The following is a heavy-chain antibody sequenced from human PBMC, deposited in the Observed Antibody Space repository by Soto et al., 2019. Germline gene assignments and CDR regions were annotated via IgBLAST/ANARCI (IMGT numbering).Heavy chain of an antibody. Sequence: GGSLRLSCAASGFTFSSYGMNWVRQAPGKGLEWVSYISSTGSTIYYADSVKGRFTISRDNAKNSLYLQMNSLRDEDTAVYYCARESSGWFFYYFDYWGQGTQVTVSS. CDR3: ARESSGWFFYYFDY. J-gene: IGHJ4*02. V-gene: IGHV3-48*02. CDR2: ISSTGSTI. D-gene: IGHD6-19*01. CDR1: GFTFSSYG.